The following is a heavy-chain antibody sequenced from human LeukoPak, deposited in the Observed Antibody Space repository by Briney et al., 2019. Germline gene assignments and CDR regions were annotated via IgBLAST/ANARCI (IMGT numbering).Heavy chain of an antibody. V-gene: IGHV1-2*06. Sequence: PEASVKVSCKASGYTFTGYYMHWVRQAPGQGLEWMGRINPNSGGTNYAQKFQGRVTMTRDTSISTAYMELSRLRSDDTAVYYCARVVSSYGSSPIGYWGQGTLVTVSS. CDR3: ARVVSSYGSSPIGY. CDR2: INPNSGGT. CDR1: GYTFTGYY. D-gene: IGHD5-18*01. J-gene: IGHJ4*02.